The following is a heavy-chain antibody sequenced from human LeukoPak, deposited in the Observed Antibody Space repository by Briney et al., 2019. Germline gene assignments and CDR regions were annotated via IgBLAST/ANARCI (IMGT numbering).Heavy chain of an antibody. CDR1: GFTFSSYA. D-gene: IGHD4-17*01. CDR2: ISYDGSNK. Sequence: GGSLRLSCAASGFTFSSYAMHWVRQAPGKGLEWVAIISYDGSNKYYADSVKGRFTISRDNSKNTLYLQMNSLRAEDTAVYYCARDGDPDYGDFLRYWYFDLWGRGTLVTVSS. V-gene: IGHV3-30-3*01. CDR3: ARDGDPDYGDFLRYWYFDL. J-gene: IGHJ2*01.